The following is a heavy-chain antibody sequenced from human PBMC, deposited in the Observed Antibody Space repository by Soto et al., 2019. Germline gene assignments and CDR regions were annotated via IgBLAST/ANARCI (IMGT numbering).Heavy chain of an antibody. D-gene: IGHD5-18*01. CDR3: ARDGQLWTYYYYGMDV. CDR1: GFTFSSYA. CDR2: ISYDGGNK. Sequence: GGSLRLSCAASGFTFSSYAMHWVRQAPGKGLEWVAVISYDGGNKYYADSVKGRFTISRDDSKNTLYLQMNSLRAEDTAVYYCARDGQLWTYYYYGMDVWGQGTTVTVSS. J-gene: IGHJ6*02. V-gene: IGHV3-30-3*01.